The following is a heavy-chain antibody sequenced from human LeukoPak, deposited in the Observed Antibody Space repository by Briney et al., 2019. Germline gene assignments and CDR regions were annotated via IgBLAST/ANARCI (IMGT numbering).Heavy chain of an antibody. CDR1: GYTFTSYA. D-gene: IGHD6-13*01. J-gene: IGHJ4*02. V-gene: IGHV1-3*01. Sequence: ASVKVSCKASGYTFTSYAMHWVRQAPGQRLEWMGWINAGNGNTKYSQKFQGRVTITRDTSASTAYMELSSLRSEDTAVYYCAIYSSSWYLGFRGPYYFDYWGQGTLVTVSS. CDR3: AIYSSSWYLGFRGPYYFDY. CDR2: INAGNGNT.